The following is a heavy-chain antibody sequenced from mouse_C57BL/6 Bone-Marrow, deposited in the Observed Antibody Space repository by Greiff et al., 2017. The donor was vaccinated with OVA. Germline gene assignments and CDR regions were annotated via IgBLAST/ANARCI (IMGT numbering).Heavy chain of an antibody. J-gene: IGHJ4*01. Sequence: QVQLKESGPGLVQPSQSLSITCTVSGFSLTSYGVHWVRQSPGKGLEWLGVIWSGGSTDYNAAFISRLSISKDNYKSQVFFKMNSLQADDTAIYYCARRATTVVGGAMDYWGQGTSVTVSA. V-gene: IGHV2-2*01. CDR2: IWSGGST. D-gene: IGHD1-1*01. CDR1: GFSLTSYG. CDR3: ARRATTVVGGAMDY.